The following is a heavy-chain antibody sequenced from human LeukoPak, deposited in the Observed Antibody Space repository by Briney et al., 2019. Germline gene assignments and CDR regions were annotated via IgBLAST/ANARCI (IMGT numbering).Heavy chain of an antibody. Sequence: GGSLRLSCAASGFTFSNYAMTWVRLTPGKGLEGVSSIRGSGGGTSYADSVKGRFTMSRDNSKSTLYLQMNSLRAEDTALYYCGRDPNGDYVGAFDFWGQGTLVTVSS. J-gene: IGHJ3*01. D-gene: IGHD4-17*01. V-gene: IGHV3-23*01. CDR3: GRDPNGDYVGAFDF. CDR2: IRGSGGGT. CDR1: GFTFSNYA.